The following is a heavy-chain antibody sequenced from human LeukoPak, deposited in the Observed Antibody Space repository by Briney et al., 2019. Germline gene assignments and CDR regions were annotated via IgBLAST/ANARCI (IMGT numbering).Heavy chain of an antibody. CDR2: ISSSSSFI. D-gene: IGHD1-20*01. J-gene: IGHJ4*02. CDR3: ANNYNWNDQGFDY. CDR1: GFTFSSYS. V-gene: IGHV3-21*01. Sequence: PGGSLRLSCVASGFTFSSYSVNWVRQAPGKGLEWVSSISSSSSFIYYADSVKGRFAISRDNAKNSLYLQMNSLRAEDTAVYYCANNYNWNDQGFDYWGQGTLVTVSS.